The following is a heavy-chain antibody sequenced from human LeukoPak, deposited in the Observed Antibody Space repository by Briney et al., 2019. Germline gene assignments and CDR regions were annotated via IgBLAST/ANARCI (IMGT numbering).Heavy chain of an antibody. CDR3: TTMADY. V-gene: IGHV3-15*01. J-gene: IGHJ4*02. CDR2: VKSKTDGETT. CDR1: GFTFSNAW. Sequence: GGSLRLSCAASGFTFSNAWMSWVRQTPGKGLEWVGRVKSKTDGETTDYAAPVTGRFTISRDDSKNTLYLQMNSLKAEDTAVYYYTTMADYWGQGTLVTVSS. D-gene: IGHD3-10*01.